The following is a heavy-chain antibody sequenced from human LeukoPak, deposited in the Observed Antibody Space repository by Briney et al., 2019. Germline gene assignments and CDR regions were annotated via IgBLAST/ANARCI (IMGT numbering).Heavy chain of an antibody. J-gene: IGHJ3*02. D-gene: IGHD3-16*01. CDR3: ARDDALGDNALDI. Sequence: GRSLRLSCAASGFTFSSYGMHWVRQAPGKGLEWVAVILNDGSQEKYAYSVKGRFTISRDNSKNTLFLQMNSLRAEDTAVYYCARDDALGDNALDIWGQGTMVTVSS. CDR1: GFTFSSYG. CDR2: ILNDGSQE. V-gene: IGHV3-33*01.